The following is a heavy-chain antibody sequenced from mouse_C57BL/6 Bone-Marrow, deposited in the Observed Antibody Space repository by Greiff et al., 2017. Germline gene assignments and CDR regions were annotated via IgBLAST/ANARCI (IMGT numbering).Heavy chain of an antibody. V-gene: IGHV1-26*01. CDR3: ARGGYYSNPAWFAY. Sequence: EVQLQQSGPELVKPGASVKISCKASGYTFTDYYMNWVKQSHGKSLEWIGDINPNNGGTSYNQKFKGKATLTVDTSSSTAYMELRSLTSEDSAVYYCARGGYYSNPAWFAYWGQGTLVTVSA. CDR1: GYTFTDYY. CDR2: INPNNGGT. J-gene: IGHJ3*01. D-gene: IGHD2-5*01.